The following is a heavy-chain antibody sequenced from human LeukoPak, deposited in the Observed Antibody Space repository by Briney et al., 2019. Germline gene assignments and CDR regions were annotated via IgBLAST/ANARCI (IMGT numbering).Heavy chain of an antibody. Sequence: ASVKVSCKASGCDFINYGISWLRQAPGQGLEWMGWRSIYNGNTNYKLQGRVTMTIDTSTSTAYMEVRSLRSDDTAVYYCGRGGPFPSGSSSREYYLDYWGQGTLVIVSS. V-gene: IGHV1-18*01. J-gene: IGHJ4*02. CDR1: GCDFINYG. CDR3: GRGGPFPSGSSSREYYLDY. CDR2: RSIYNGNT. D-gene: IGHD6-6*01.